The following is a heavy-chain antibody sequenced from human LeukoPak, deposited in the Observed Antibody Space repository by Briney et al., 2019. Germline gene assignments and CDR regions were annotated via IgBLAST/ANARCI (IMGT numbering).Heavy chain of an antibody. CDR1: GFTFSIYA. D-gene: IGHD2-2*01. J-gene: IGHJ4*02. CDR2: ISGSGGST. CDR3: AKDLGYCSSFSCPFDY. Sequence: GGSLRLSCAASGFTFSIYAMSWVRLAPGKGLEWVSAISGSGGSTYYADCVKGRFTISRDNSKNTLFLQMNSLRAEDTAVYYCAKDLGYCSSFSCPFDYWGQGTLVTVSS. V-gene: IGHV3-23*01.